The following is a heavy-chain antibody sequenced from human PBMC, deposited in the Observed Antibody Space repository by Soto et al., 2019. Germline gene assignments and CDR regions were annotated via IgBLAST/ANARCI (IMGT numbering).Heavy chain of an antibody. V-gene: IGHV1-69*13. CDR1: GGTFSSYA. D-gene: IGHD4-17*01. Sequence: ASVKVSCKASGGTFSSYAISWVRQAPGQGLEWMGGIIPIFGTANYAQKFQGRVTITADESTSTAYMELSSLRSEDTAVYYCASAHYGENLFQPNYQIDYWGQGTLVTVSS. CDR3: ASAHYGENLFQPNYQIDY. CDR2: IIPIFGTA. J-gene: IGHJ4*02.